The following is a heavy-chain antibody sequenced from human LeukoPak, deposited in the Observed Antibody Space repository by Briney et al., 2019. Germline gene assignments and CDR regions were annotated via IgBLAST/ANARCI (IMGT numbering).Heavy chain of an antibody. CDR1: GFTFSSYS. CDR2: ISSSSSYI. D-gene: IGHD6-19*01. Sequence: AGGSLRLSCAASGFTFSSYSMNWVRQAPGKGLEWVSSISSSSSYIYYADSVKGRLTISRDNAKNSLYLQMNSLRAEDTAVYYCARGATIAVAGTCLDYWGQGTLVTVSS. J-gene: IGHJ4*02. V-gene: IGHV3-21*01. CDR3: ARGATIAVAGTCLDY.